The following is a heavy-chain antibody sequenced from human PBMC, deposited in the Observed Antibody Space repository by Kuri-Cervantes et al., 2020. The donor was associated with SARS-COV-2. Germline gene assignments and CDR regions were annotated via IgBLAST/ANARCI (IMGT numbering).Heavy chain of an antibody. CDR2: IRYDGSNK. D-gene: IGHD3-10*01. Sequence: GESLKISCAASGFTFSSYGMHWVRQAPGKGLEWVAFIRYDGSNKYYADSGKGRFTISRDNAKNTLYLQMNSLRAEDTAVYYCARVQSIYYGSKGGFDYWGQGTLVTVSS. J-gene: IGHJ4*02. V-gene: IGHV3-30*02. CDR3: ARVQSIYYGSKGGFDY. CDR1: GFTFSSYG.